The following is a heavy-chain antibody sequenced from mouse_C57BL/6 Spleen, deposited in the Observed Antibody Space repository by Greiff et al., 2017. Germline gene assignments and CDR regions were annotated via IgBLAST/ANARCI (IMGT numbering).Heavy chain of an antibody. D-gene: IGHD1-1*01. V-gene: IGHV14-1*01. J-gene: IGHJ1*03. CDR3: TITTVVAKGYFDV. Sequence: VQLQQSGAELVRPGASVKLSCTASGFNIKDYYMHWVKQRPEQGLEWIGRIDPEDGDTEYAPKFQGKATMTADTSSNTAYLQLSSLTSEDTAVYYCTITTVVAKGYFDVWGTGTTVTVSS. CDR1: GFNIKDYY. CDR2: IDPEDGDT.